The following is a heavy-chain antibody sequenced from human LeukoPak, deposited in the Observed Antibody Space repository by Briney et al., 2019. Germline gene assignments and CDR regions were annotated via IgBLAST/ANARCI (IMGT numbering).Heavy chain of an antibody. J-gene: IGHJ6*02. D-gene: IGHD2-2*01. CDR2: ISGSGGST. V-gene: IGHV3-23*01. Sequence: PGGSLRLPCAASGFTFSSYAMSWVRQAPGKGLEWVSAISGSGGSTYYADSVKGRFTISRDNSKNTLYLQMNSLRAEDTAVYYCAKVYCSSTSCYGDEYYYYYGMDVWGQGTTVTVSS. CDR3: AKVYCSSTSCYGDEYYYYYGMDV. CDR1: GFTFSSYA.